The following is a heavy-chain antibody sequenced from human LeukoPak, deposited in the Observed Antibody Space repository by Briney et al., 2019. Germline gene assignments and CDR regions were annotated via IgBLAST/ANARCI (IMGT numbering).Heavy chain of an antibody. CDR1: GGSFSGYY. V-gene: IGHV4-34*01. J-gene: IGHJ4*02. Sequence: SETLSLTCSVYGGSFSGYYWSWIRRPPGKGLEWIGEINHSGSTNYNPSLKSRVTISVDTSKNQFSLKLSSVTAADTAVYYCARSPTFDYWGQGTLVTVSS. CDR2: INHSGST. CDR3: ARSPTFDY.